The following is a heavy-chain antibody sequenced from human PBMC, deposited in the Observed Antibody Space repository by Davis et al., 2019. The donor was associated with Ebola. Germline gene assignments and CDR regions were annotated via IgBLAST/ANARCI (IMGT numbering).Heavy chain of an antibody. D-gene: IGHD6-13*01. CDR1: GYTFTSYG. Sequence: ASVKVSCKASGYTFTSYGISWVRQAPGQGLEWMGWISAYNGNTNYAQKLQGRVTMTTDTSTSTAYMELSRLRSDDTAVYYCARGVSSWGDFDYWGQGTLVTVSS. CDR3: ARGVSSWGDFDY. J-gene: IGHJ4*02. V-gene: IGHV1-18*04. CDR2: ISAYNGNT.